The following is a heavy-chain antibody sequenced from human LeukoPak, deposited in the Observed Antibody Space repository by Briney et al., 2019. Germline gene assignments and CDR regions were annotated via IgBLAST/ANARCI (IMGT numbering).Heavy chain of an antibody. V-gene: IGHV3-7*01. CDR3: ARTVIVVVPAAVFDY. CDR2: IKQDGSEK. Sequence: GGSLRLSCAASGFTFSSYSMNWVRQAPGKGLEWVANIKQDGSEKYYVDSVKGRFTISRDNAKNSLYLQMNSLRAEDTAVYYCARTVIVVVPAAVFDYWGQGTLVTVSS. CDR1: GFTFSSYS. D-gene: IGHD2-2*01. J-gene: IGHJ4*02.